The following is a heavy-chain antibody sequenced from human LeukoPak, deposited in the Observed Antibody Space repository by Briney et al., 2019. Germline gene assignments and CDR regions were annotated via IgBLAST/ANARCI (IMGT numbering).Heavy chain of an antibody. D-gene: IGHD5-12*01. J-gene: IGHJ2*01. Sequence: GGSLRLSCAASGFTFDDYAMHWVRQAPGKGLEWVSGISWNSGSIGYADSVKGRFTISRDNAKNSLYLQMNSLRAEDTALYYCAKDIVSVDIVATGYWYFDLWGRGTLVTVSS. CDR2: ISWNSGSI. CDR3: AKDIVSVDIVATGYWYFDL. CDR1: GFTFDDYA. V-gene: IGHV3-9*01.